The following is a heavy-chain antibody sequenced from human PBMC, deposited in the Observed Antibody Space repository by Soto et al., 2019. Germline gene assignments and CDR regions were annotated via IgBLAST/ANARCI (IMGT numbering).Heavy chain of an antibody. CDR2: ISGSGGNT. CDR1: GFTFRSYA. Sequence: GGSLRLSCAASGFTFRSYAMSWVRQAPGKGLEWVSGISGSGGNTYYTDSVKGRFTISRVNSKNTLYLQMNSLRAEDTAVYYCAKGKDIVVVPAIDYWGQGTLVTVSS. J-gene: IGHJ4*02. D-gene: IGHD2-2*01. V-gene: IGHV3-23*01. CDR3: AKGKDIVVVPAIDY.